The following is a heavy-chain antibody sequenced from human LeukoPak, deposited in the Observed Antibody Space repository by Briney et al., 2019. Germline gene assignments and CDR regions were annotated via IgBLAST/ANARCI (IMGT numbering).Heavy chain of an antibody. CDR3: ARASMVMSDY. D-gene: IGHD5-18*01. V-gene: IGHV3-48*02. Sequence: GGSLRLSCAASGITFSSYSMNWVRQAPGKGLEWVSYISSRSRTIYYADSVKGRFTISRDDAKNSLYLQINSLRDEDTAVYYCARASMVMSDYWGQGTLVTVSS. CDR1: GITFSSYS. CDR2: ISSRSRTI. J-gene: IGHJ4*02.